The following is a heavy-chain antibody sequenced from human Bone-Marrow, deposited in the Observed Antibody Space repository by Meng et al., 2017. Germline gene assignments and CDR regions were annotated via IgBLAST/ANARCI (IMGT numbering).Heavy chain of an antibody. D-gene: IGHD3-9*01. V-gene: IGHV1-24*01. CDR1: TYTLTELY. CDR2: FDPEDGET. CDR3: ATTVLRYFDWLLGTFDY. J-gene: IGHJ4*02. Sequence: RDEVVQPGALGRVPREASTYTLTELYVYWLRQSHGKVPECMGGFDPEDGETIYAQKFQGRVTKTEDTSTDTAYMELSSLRSEDTAVYYCATTVLRYFDWLLGTFDYWGQGTLVTVSS.